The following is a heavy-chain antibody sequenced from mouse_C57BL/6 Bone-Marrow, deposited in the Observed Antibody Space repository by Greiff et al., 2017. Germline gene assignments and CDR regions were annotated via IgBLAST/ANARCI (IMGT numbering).Heavy chain of an antibody. CDR1: GYTFTSYW. D-gene: IGHD1-1*01. Sequence: QVQLQQPGAELVKPGASVKLSCKASGYTFTSYWMHWVKQRPGQGLEWIGMIHPNSGSTNYNEKFKSKATLTVDKSSSTAYMQLISLTSEDSAVYYGARGSTGDAMDYWGQGTSVTVSS. J-gene: IGHJ4*01. V-gene: IGHV1-64*01. CDR3: ARGSTGDAMDY. CDR2: IHPNSGST.